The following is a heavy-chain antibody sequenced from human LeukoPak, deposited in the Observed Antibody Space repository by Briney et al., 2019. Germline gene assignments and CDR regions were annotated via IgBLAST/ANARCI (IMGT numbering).Heavy chain of an antibody. V-gene: IGHV4-4*02. CDR2: IYHSGST. D-gene: IGHD1-7*01. Sequence: SETLSLTCAVSGGSISSSNWWSWVRQPPGKGLEWIGEIYHSGSTNYNPSLKSRVTISVDKSKNQFSLKLSSVTAADTAVYYCARDQAYNWNYGGFDYWGQGTLVTVSS. CDR3: ARDQAYNWNYGGFDY. CDR1: GGSISSSNW. J-gene: IGHJ4*02.